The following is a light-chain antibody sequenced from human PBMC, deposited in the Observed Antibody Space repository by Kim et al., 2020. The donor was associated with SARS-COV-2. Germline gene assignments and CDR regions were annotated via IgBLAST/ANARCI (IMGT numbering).Light chain of an antibody. J-gene: IGKJ2*01. CDR2: AAS. CDR3: QQYNRYPYP. Sequence: DIQMTQSPSSLSASVGARVTITCRASQVIHTYLAWVQQKPGQAPKSLIYAASNLHSGVPSRFSGSGSGTDFTLTISGLQPEDFAISYCQQYNRYPYPFGQGNKLEIK. V-gene: IGKV1-16*01. CDR1: QVIHTY.